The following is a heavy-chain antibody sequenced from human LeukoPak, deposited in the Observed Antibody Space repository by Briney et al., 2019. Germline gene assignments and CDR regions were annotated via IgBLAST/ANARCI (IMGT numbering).Heavy chain of an antibody. Sequence: GASVKDSCKASGYTFTGYYMHWVRQAPGQGLEWMGWINPNSGGTNYAQKFQGRVTMTRDTSISTAYMELSRLRSDDTAVYYCARVSSPVGAFDIWGQGTMVTVSS. CDR1: GYTFTGYY. J-gene: IGHJ3*02. D-gene: IGHD6-13*01. CDR2: INPNSGGT. CDR3: ARVSSPVGAFDI. V-gene: IGHV1-2*02.